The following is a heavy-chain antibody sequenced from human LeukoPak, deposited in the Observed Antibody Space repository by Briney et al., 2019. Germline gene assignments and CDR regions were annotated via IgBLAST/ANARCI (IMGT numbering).Heavy chain of an antibody. V-gene: IGHV4-31*03. CDR1: GGSISSGGYY. CDR3: ARTTDYYDSSGYNRYFDY. D-gene: IGHD3-22*01. Sequence: PSQTLSLTCTVSGGSISSGGYYWSWIRQHPGKGLEWIGYIYYSGSTYYNPSLKSRVTISVDTSKNQFSLKLSSVTAADTAVYYCARTTDYYDSSGYNRYFDYWGQGTLVTVSS. CDR2: IYYSGST. J-gene: IGHJ4*02.